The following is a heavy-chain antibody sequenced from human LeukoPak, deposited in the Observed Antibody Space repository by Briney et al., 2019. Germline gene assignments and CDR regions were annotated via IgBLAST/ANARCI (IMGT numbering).Heavy chain of an antibody. V-gene: IGHV3-30*18. Sequence: GGSLRLSCAASGFTFSSYGMHWVRQAPGKGLEWVAVISYDGNDKYYRDSVKGRFIISRDNSKYTLYLQMNSLTVEDTAVYHCAKGTFGDIDYWGQGTLVTVSS. D-gene: IGHD3-10*01. CDR1: GFTFSSYG. J-gene: IGHJ4*02. CDR3: AKGTFGDIDY. CDR2: ISYDGNDK.